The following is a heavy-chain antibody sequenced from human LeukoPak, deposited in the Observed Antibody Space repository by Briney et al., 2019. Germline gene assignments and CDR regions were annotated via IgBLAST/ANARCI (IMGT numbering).Heavy chain of an antibody. CDR1: GFTFGDYA. J-gene: IGHJ4*02. CDR2: IRSKASGGTT. Sequence: GRSLRLSCTASGFTFGDYALSWVRQAPGKGLEGVGFIRSKASGGTTEYAASVKGRFIISRDDSKSIAYLQMNSLKTEDTAVYYCTRDQTPYYWGQGTLVTVSS. V-gene: IGHV3-49*04. CDR3: TRDQTPYY.